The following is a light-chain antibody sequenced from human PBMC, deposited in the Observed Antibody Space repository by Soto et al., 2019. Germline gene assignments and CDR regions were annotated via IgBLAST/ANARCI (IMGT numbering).Light chain of an antibody. Sequence: EGVMTQSPATLSVSPGERVTLSCTAIQSVSGNLDWYQQKPGQAPRLLIHVSSTRATDIPARFSGSGSGTELPLTITSLKSEDFAVYYCQQYHNWPXGLTCGGGTKV. CDR3: QQYHNWPXGLT. CDR2: VSS. J-gene: IGKJ4*01. CDR1: QSVSGN. V-gene: IGKV3-15*01.